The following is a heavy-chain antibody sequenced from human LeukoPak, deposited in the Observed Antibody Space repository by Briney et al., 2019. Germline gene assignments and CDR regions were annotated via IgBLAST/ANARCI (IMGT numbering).Heavy chain of an antibody. CDR2: ITYGGNT. J-gene: IGHJ4*02. CDR1: GTSFNNYY. CDR3: VTRYTVTNYFDY. V-gene: IGHV4-34*01. D-gene: IGHD3-16*02. Sequence: SETLSLTCAVYGTSFNNYYWSWIRQAPGKGLEWIGEITYGGNTNYNTSLKSRLAISVDAPQKHFSLKLNSVTAADTAMYYCVTRYTVTNYFDYWGQGTLVTVSS.